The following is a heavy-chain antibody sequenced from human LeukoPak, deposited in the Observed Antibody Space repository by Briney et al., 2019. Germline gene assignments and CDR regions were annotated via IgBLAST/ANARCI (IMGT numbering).Heavy chain of an antibody. V-gene: IGHV1-18*01. D-gene: IGHD3-10*01. J-gene: IGHJ6*02. CDR2: ISAYNGNT. CDR3: GREVAAYYGSGSYSPPRDYGMDV. CDR1: GYTFTSYG. Sequence: GASVKVSCKASGYTFTSYGISWVRQAPGQGLEWMGWISAYNGNTNYAQKLQGRVTMTTDTSTSTAYMELRSLRSDDTAVYYCGREVAAYYGSGSYSPPRDYGMDVWGQGTTVTVSS.